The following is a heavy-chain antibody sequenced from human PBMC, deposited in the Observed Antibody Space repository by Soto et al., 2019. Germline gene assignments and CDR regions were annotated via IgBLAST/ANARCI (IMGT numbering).Heavy chain of an antibody. CDR2: SIPIFGTA. Sequence: SVKVSCKASGGTFNNYPVTWVRQAPGEGLEWMGGSIPIFGTANYAQNFQGRVTISVDESTSTAYMELSSLRSEDTAVYYCARGRGYSGDDHYYYFDMDVWGQGTTVTVSS. V-gene: IGHV1-69*13. CDR3: ARGRGYSGDDHYYYFDMDV. D-gene: IGHD5-12*01. J-gene: IGHJ6*02. CDR1: GGTFNNYP.